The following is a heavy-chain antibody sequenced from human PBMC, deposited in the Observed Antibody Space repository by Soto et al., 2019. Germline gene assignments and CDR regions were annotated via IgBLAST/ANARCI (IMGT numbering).Heavy chain of an antibody. CDR2: VIPILGQP. J-gene: IGHJ4*02. CDR1: GGIFSSYA. Sequence: VKVSCKASGGIFSSYAISWLRQAPGQGLEWMGAVIPILGQPYYAQTLQGRVTITADESARTAYMELSSLRSEDTAVYFCARVGGVGAPPGADYWGQGTPAPVSS. CDR3: ARVGGVGAPPGADY. V-gene: IGHV1-69*13. D-gene: IGHD1-26*01.